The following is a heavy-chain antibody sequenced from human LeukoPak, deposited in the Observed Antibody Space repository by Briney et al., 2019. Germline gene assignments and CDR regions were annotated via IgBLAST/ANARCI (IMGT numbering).Heavy chain of an antibody. V-gene: IGHV1-69*04. CDR3: ARGGWPYDSSGYYPEYFQH. D-gene: IGHD3-22*01. CDR1: GGTFSSYA. J-gene: IGHJ1*01. CDR2: IIPILGIA. Sequence: GASVKVSCKASGGTFSSYAISWVRQAPGQGLEWMGRIIPILGIANYAQKFQGRVTITADKSTSTAYMELSSLRSEDTAVYYCARGGWPYDSSGYYPEYFQHWGQGTLVTVSS.